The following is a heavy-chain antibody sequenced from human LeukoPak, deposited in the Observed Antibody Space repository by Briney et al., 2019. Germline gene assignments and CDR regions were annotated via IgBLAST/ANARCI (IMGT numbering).Heavy chain of an antibody. CDR3: SRGRNLVAISGYFDY. Sequence: GGSLRLSCAASGFIFSSYAMHWVRQSPGKGLEWVATISYDGDNEYYADSAKGRFTISRDNSKNTMYMQMNSLRAEDTAVYYCSRGRNLVAISGYFDYWGQGTLVTVSS. V-gene: IGHV3-30-3*01. D-gene: IGHD3-22*01. CDR2: ISYDGDNE. J-gene: IGHJ4*02. CDR1: GFIFSSYA.